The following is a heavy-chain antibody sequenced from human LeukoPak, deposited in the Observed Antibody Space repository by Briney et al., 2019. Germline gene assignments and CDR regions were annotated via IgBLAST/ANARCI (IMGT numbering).Heavy chain of an antibody. CDR1: GFTFSNAW. CDR3: ATALYCSGSDCSTRWFDY. Sequence: GGSLRLSCAASGFTFSNAWMNWVRQAPGKGLGWVSSISPAGTYIYYADSVKGRFTISRDNAKNSVSLQMNSLRAEDAAVYYCATALYCSGSDCSTRWFDYWGQGTLVTVSS. J-gene: IGHJ4*02. CDR2: ISPAGTYI. V-gene: IGHV3-21*01. D-gene: IGHD2-8*02.